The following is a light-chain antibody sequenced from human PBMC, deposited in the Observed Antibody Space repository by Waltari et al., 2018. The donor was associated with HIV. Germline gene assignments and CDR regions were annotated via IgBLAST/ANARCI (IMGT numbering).Light chain of an antibody. CDR2: EVS. CDR1: SSDVGGYNY. CDR3: SSYAGSNNRWV. J-gene: IGLJ3*02. Sequence: QSALTQPSSASGSPGQSVTISCTGTSSDVGGYNYVSWYQQHPGKAPKLMIYEVSKRPSGVPDRFSGSKSGSTASLTVSGLQAEDEADYYCSSYAGSNNRWVFGGGTKLTVL. V-gene: IGLV2-8*01.